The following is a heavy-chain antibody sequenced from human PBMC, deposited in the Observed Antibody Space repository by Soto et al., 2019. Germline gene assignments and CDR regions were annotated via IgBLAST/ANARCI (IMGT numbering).Heavy chain of an antibody. CDR1: GFTFSSYG. D-gene: IGHD1-1*01. V-gene: IGHV3-33*01. CDR3: ARSWTFYYFDY. J-gene: IGHJ4*02. CDR2: IWYDGSNK. Sequence: QVQLVESGGGVVQPGRSLRLSCAASGFTFSSYGMHWVRQAPGKGLEWVAVIWYDGSNKYYADSVKGRFTISRDNSKNALYLQMNSLRAEDTAVYYCARSWTFYYFDYCGQGTLVTVSS.